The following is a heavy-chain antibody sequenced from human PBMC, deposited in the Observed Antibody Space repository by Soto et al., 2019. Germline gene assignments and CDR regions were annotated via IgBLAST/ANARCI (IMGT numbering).Heavy chain of an antibody. D-gene: IGHD4-17*01. CDR3: ARTLYGDNVDY. Sequence: QVQLVQAGAEVKKPGASVKVSCKASGYTFTSYDINWVRQATGQGLEWMGWMNPKSGKTAYAQKFEGKVTMTRNTSISTAHMELTSLTSEDTAVYSCARTLYGDNVDYWGQGTLVTVSS. V-gene: IGHV1-8*01. CDR1: GYTFTSYD. CDR2: MNPKSGKT. J-gene: IGHJ4*02.